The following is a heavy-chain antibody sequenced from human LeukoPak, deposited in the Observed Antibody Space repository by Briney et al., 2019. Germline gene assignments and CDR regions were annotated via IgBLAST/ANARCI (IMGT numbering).Heavy chain of an antibody. J-gene: IGHJ4*02. CDR3: ATVYYDILTGYQNFDY. Sequence: GGSLRLSCAASGFTVSSNYMSWVRQAPGKGLEWVSVIYSGGSTYYADSVKGRFTIPRDNSKNTLYLQMNSLRAEDTAVYYCATVYYDILTGYQNFDYWGQGALVTVSS. CDR2: IYSGGST. D-gene: IGHD3-9*01. CDR1: GFTVSSNY. V-gene: IGHV3-66*01.